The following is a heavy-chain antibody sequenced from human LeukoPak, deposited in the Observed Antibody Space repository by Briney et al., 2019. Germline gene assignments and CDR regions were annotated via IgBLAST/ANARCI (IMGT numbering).Heavy chain of an antibody. Sequence: ASVKVSCKASGYTFTGYYMHWVRQAPGQGLEWMGWINPNSGGTNYAQKFQGRVTMTRDTSISTAYKGLSRLRSDDTAVYYCARGKDYGSGSSRRWFDPWGQGTLVTVSS. D-gene: IGHD3-10*01. CDR1: GYTFTGYY. CDR2: INPNSGGT. CDR3: ARGKDYGSGSSRRWFDP. J-gene: IGHJ5*02. V-gene: IGHV1-2*02.